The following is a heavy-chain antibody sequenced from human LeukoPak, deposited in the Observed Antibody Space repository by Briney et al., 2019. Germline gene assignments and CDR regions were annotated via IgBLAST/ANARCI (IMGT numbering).Heavy chain of an antibody. J-gene: IGHJ4*02. CDR2: IIPILGIA. V-gene: IGHV1-69*04. Sequence: SVKVSCKASGGTFSSYAISWVRQAPGQGLEWMGRIIPILGIANYAQKFQGRVTMTRNTSISTAYMELSSLRSEDTAVYYCARGHFSQQGRDRGYYFVRAPSSTPLDYWGQGTLVTVSS. D-gene: IGHD3-10*02. CDR3: ARGHFSQQGRDRGYYFVRAPSSTPLDY. CDR1: GGTFSSYA.